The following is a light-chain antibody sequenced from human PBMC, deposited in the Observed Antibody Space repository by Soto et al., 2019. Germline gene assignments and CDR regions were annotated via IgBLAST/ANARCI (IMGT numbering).Light chain of an antibody. Sequence: EIVLTQSPGTLSLSPGERATLSCRASQSVRSGYFAWYQQKPGQAPRLLIVGASSRDTGIPGRFSGGGSGTDFTLTISRLEPEDFALYYCHQYDNSPLTFGGGTKVEIK. J-gene: IGKJ4*01. CDR3: HQYDNSPLT. V-gene: IGKV3-20*01. CDR1: QSVRSGY. CDR2: GAS.